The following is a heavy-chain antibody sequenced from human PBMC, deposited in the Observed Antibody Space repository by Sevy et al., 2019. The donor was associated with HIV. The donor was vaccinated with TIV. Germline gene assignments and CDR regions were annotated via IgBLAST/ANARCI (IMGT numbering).Heavy chain of an antibody. CDR3: ARPRANYVDHYFFYAMDV. CDR1: GFSFSYYG. J-gene: IGHJ6*02. V-gene: IGHV3-30*03. Sequence: GGSLRLSCIGSGFSFSYYGIDWVRQSPGKGLDWVALISHDGINEYYADSVKGRFTISRDNFKNTLYLQMNSLTTEDTAVYYCARPRANYVDHYFFYAMDVWGQGTTVTVSS. CDR2: ISHDGINE. D-gene: IGHD4-17*01.